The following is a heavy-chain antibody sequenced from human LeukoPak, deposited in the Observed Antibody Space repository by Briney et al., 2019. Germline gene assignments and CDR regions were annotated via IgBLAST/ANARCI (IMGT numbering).Heavy chain of an antibody. CDR1: GGTFSSCA. CDR3: ARARIVGATAWYFDL. CDR2: IIPILGIA. J-gene: IGHJ2*01. D-gene: IGHD1-26*01. Sequence: GASVKVSCKASGGTFSSCAISWVRQAPGQGLEWMGRIIPILGIANYAQKFQGRVTITADKSTSTAYMELSSLRSEDTAVYYCARARIVGATAWYFDLWGRGTLVTVSS. V-gene: IGHV1-69*04.